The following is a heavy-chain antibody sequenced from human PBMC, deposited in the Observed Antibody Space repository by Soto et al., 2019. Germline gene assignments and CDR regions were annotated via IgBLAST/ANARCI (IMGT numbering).Heavy chain of an antibody. CDR2: FDPEDGET. V-gene: IGHV1-24*01. D-gene: IGHD2-15*01. CDR1: GYTLTELS. J-gene: IGHJ4*02. Sequence: ASVKVSCKVSGYTLTELSMHWVRQAPGKGLEWMGGFDPEDGETIYAQKFQGRVTMTEDTSTDTAYMELSSLRSEDTAVYYCATGTSVVAATTYWRQGTLVTVSS. CDR3: ATGTSVVAATTY.